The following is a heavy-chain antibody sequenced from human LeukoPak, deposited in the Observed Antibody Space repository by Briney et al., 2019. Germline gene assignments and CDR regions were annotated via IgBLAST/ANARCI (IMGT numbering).Heavy chain of an antibody. V-gene: IGHV1-2*02. CDR3: ARDLDLSAWFDP. CDR2: INPNSGGT. D-gene: IGHD3/OR15-3a*01. J-gene: IGHJ5*02. Sequence: ASVKVSCKASGYTFTGYYMHWVRQAPGQGLEWMGWINPNSGGTNYAQKFQGRVTMTRDTSISTAYMELSRLRSDDTAVYYCARDLDLSAWFDPWGQGTLVTVSP. CDR1: GYTFTGYY.